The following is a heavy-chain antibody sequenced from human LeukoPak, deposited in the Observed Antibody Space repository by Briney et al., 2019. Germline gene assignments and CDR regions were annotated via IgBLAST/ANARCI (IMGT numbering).Heavy chain of an antibody. CDR2: IWYDGSNK. Sequence: GGSLRLSCAASGFTFSSYGMHWVRQAPGKGLEWVAVIWYDGSNKYYADSVKGRFTISRDNSKNTLYLQMNSLRAEDTAVYYCARESLRYCSSTSCSRFDYWGQGTLVTVSS. CDR3: ARESLRYCSSTSCSRFDY. J-gene: IGHJ4*02. D-gene: IGHD2-2*01. V-gene: IGHV3-33*01. CDR1: GFTFSSYG.